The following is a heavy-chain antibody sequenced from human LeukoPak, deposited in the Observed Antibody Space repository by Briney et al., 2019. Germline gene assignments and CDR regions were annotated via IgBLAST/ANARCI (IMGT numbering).Heavy chain of an antibody. V-gene: IGHV3-23*01. CDR1: GFTFSRYA. D-gene: IGHD6-19*01. J-gene: IGHJ5*02. CDR2: ISXXXXXT. CDR3: AKGYTSGWFPWFDP. Sequence: GGSLRLSCAASGFTFSRYAXXXXXXAPXXXXXXXXXISXXXXXTYNADXXXGRXXXXRDNSKNTMYLQMNSLRAEDTAVYYCAKGYTSGWFPWFDPWGQGTLVTVSS.